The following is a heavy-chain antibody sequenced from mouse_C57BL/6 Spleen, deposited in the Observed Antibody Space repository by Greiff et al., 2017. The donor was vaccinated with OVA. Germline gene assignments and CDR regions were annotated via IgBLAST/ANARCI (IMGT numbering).Heavy chain of an antibody. V-gene: IGHV5-9-1*02. Sequence: EVQLVESGEGLVKPGGSLKLSCAASGFTFSSYAMSWVRQTPEKRLEWVAYISSGGDYIYYADTVKGRFTISRANARNTLYMRMSNLKSEDTDMYYCTREGRGGTMDDWGQGTSVTVSS. CDR2: ISSGGDYI. J-gene: IGHJ4*01. CDR3: TREGRGGTMDD. CDR1: GFTFSSYA.